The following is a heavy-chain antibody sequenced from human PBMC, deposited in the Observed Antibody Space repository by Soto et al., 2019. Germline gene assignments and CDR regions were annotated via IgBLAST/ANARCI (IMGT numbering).Heavy chain of an antibody. V-gene: IGHV4-59*01. J-gene: IGHJ4*02. D-gene: IGHD3-22*01. CDR2: IYYSGST. CDR3: ARALSYDSSGYYYYYFDY. Sequence: SETLSLTCTVSGGSISSYYWSWIRQPPGKGLEWIGYIYYSGSTNYNPSLKSRVTISVDTSKNQFSLKLSSVTAADTAVYYCARALSYDSSGYYYYYFDYWGQGTLVTVSS. CDR1: GGSISSYY.